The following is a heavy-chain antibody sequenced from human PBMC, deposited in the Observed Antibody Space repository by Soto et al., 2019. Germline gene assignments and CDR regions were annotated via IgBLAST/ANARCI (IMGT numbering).Heavy chain of an antibody. CDR3: ARDRTPLVVVADTTYFDY. V-gene: IGHV3-48*02. CDR2: ISSSSSTI. CDR1: GFTFSIYS. D-gene: IGHD2-15*01. J-gene: IGHJ4*02. Sequence: WGSLLISCASSGFTFSIYSMTWVRQAPGKGLEWVSYISSSSSTIYYADSVKGRFTISRDNAKNSLYLQMNSLRDEDTAVYYCARDRTPLVVVADTTYFDYWGKGTLVTVSS.